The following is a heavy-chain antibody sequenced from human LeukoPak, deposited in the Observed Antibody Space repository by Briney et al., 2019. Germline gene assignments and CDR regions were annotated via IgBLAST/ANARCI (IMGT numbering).Heavy chain of an antibody. J-gene: IGHJ4*02. Sequence: SETLSLTCTVSGYSLTSGYYWGWIRQPPGKGLEWIGCMYQSGSTYYNPSLKSRVTISLDTSQNQFSLKLSSVTAADAAVYYCAKGPLLWDWGQGTLVTVSS. CDR1: GYSLTSGYY. D-gene: IGHD2/OR15-2a*01. CDR2: MYQSGST. V-gene: IGHV4-38-2*02. CDR3: AKGPLLWD.